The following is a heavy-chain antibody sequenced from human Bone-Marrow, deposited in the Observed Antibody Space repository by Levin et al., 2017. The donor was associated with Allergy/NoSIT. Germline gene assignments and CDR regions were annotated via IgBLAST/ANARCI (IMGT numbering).Heavy chain of an antibody. V-gene: IGHV3-11*01. Sequence: AGGSLRLSCTASGFNINDYYMTWIRQAPGRGLEWVSYISGSGSPKYFADSVKGRFNVYRDDAKNSLYLEMNSLRAEDTAVYFCARGSSTMPVVVTPFYYFGMDVWGQGTTVTVSS. J-gene: IGHJ6*02. CDR1: GFNINDYY. D-gene: IGHD3-22*01. CDR3: ARGSSTMPVVVTPFYYFGMDV. CDR2: ISGSGSPK.